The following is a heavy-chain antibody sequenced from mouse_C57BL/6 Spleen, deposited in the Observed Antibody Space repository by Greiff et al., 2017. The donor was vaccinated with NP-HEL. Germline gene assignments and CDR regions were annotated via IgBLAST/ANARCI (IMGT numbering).Heavy chain of an antibody. V-gene: IGHV1-19*01. D-gene: IGHD2-4*01. CDR3: ARYYDYDGEGFAY. J-gene: IGHJ3*01. Sequence: EVQLQQSGPVLVKPGASVKMSCKASGYTFTDYYMNWVKQSHGKSLEWIGVINPYNGGTSYNQKFKGKATLTVDKSSSTAYMELNSLTSEDSAVYYCARYYDYDGEGFAYWGQGTLVTVSA. CDR1: GYTFTDYY. CDR2: INPYNGGT.